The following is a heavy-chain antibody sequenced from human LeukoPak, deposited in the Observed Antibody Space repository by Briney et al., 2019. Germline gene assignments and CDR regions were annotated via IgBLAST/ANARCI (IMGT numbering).Heavy chain of an antibody. CDR3: AKGRVGPLDI. V-gene: IGHV3-30-3*01. CDR2: ISYDGSNK. D-gene: IGHD1-26*01. Sequence: PGGSLRLSCAASGFTFSSYAMHWVRQAPGKGLEWVAVISYDGSNKYYADSVKGRFTISRDNSKNTLYLQMNSLRAEDTAVYYCAKGRVGPLDIWGQGTMVTVSS. J-gene: IGHJ3*02. CDR1: GFTFSSYA.